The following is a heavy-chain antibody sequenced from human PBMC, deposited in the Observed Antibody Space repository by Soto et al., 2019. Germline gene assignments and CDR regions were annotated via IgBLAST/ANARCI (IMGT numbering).Heavy chain of an antibody. J-gene: IGHJ5*02. CDR2: IYYSGST. Sequence: QLQLQESGPGLVKPSETLSLTCTVSGGSICSRGYYWGWIRQPPGKGLEWIGPIYYSGSTYYNPSGKSRVSISADTSTNQFSLKLSSVTAADTAVYYCATSNWFDPWGQGTLVTVSS. V-gene: IGHV4-39*01. CDR1: GGSICSRGYY. CDR3: ATSNWFDP.